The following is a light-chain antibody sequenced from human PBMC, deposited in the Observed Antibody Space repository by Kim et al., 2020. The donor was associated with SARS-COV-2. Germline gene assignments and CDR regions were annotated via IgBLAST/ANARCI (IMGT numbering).Light chain of an antibody. CDR3: QVWDSSSDHPYV. CDR2: YDS. V-gene: IGLV3-21*04. J-gene: IGLJ1*01. CDR1: NIGSKR. Sequence: PGKTDRITCGGNNIGSKRVHWYQQKPGQAPVLVIYYDSDRPSGIPERFSGSNSGNTATLTISRVEAGDEADYYCQVWDSSSDHPYVFGTGTKVTVL.